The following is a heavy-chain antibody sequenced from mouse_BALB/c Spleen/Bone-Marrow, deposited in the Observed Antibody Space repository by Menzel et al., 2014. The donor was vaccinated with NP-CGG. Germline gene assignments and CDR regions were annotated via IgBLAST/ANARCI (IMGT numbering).Heavy chain of an antibody. D-gene: IGHD2-1*01. J-gene: IGHJ3*01. V-gene: IGHV1-7*01. Sequence: VQLQQSGAELAKPGASVKMSCKASGYSFTNYWMHWVKQRPGQGLEWIGYISSSTGYSEYNQKFKDKATLTADKSSNIAYMQLSSLTSEDSAVYYCARYGNYPLFAYWGQGTLVTVSA. CDR2: ISSSTGYS. CDR1: GYSFTNYW. CDR3: ARYGNYPLFAY.